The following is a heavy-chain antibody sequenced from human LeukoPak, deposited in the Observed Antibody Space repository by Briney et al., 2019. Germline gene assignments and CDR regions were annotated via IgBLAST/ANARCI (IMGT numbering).Heavy chain of an antibody. D-gene: IGHD3-10*01. V-gene: IGHV1-69*04. CDR1: GDTFSSYA. J-gene: IGHJ6*02. CDR2: IIPIFGIA. Sequence: ASVKVSCKASGDTFSSYAISWVRQAPGQGLEWMGRIIPIFGIANYAQKFQGRVTITADKSTGTAYMELSSLRSEDTAVYYCARVGPSIDYYGSGSGVLYYYYYGMDVWGQGTTVTVSS. CDR3: ARVGPSIDYYGSGSGVLYYYYYGMDV.